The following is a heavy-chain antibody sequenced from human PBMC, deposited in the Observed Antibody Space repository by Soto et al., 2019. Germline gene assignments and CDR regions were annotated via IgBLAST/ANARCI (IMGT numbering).Heavy chain of an antibody. Sequence: SETLSLTCAVYGGSFSGYYWSWIRQPPGKGLEWIGEINHSGSTNYNPSLKSRVTISVDTSKNQFSLKLSSVTAADTAVYYCARGPPYSSSWYLNYWGQGTLVTVSS. CDR3: ARGPPYSSSWYLNY. J-gene: IGHJ4*02. D-gene: IGHD6-13*01. CDR1: GGSFSGYY. V-gene: IGHV4-34*01. CDR2: INHSGST.